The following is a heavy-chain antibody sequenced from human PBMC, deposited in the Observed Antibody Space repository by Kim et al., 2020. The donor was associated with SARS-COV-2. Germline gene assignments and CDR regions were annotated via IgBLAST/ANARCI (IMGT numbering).Heavy chain of an antibody. CDR3: ARDQDGMVIAGWWFDP. J-gene: IGHJ5*02. CDR2: INTYNGDT. V-gene: IGHV1-18*01. Sequence: ASVKVSCKASGYIFTNYGISWVRQAPGQGLEWMGWINTYNGDTKFGQKYQGRLTMTTETSSSTAYMELGNLRSDDTAVYYCARDQDGMVIAGWWFDPWGQ. CDR1: GYIFTNYG. D-gene: IGHD2-21*01.